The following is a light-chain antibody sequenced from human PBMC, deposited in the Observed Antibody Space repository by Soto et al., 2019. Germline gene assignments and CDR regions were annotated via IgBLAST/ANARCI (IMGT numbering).Light chain of an antibody. CDR3: QQYNNWPIT. V-gene: IGKV3-15*01. CDR2: GAS. Sequence: VLTQSPVTLSLSQGERATLSCRASQSVSSYLAWYQQKPGQAPRLLIYGASTRATGLPARFSGSGSGTQFTLTISSLQSEDFAVYYCQQYNNWPITFGQGTRLEIK. CDR1: QSVSSY. J-gene: IGKJ5*01.